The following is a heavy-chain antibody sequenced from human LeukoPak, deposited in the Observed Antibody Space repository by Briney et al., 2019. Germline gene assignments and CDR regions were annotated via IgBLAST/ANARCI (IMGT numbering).Heavy chain of an antibody. CDR2: ISYDGSKK. D-gene: IGHD3-9*01. CDR3: AKWGDFDVLTGYYVSDY. CDR1: GFTFSSYA. J-gene: IGHJ4*02. Sequence: GGSLRLSCAASGFTFSSYAIHWVRQAPAKGLEWVAAISYDGSKKYYADSVKGRFTISRDNSKNTLYLQMNSLRAEDTAVYYCAKWGDFDVLTGYYVSDYWGQGTLVTVSS. V-gene: IGHV3-30*04.